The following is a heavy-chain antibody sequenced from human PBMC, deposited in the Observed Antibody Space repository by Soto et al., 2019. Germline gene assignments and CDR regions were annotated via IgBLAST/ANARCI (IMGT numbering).Heavy chain of an antibody. CDR2: INPNSDGT. Sequence: ASVKVSCKASGYTFTGYYMHWVRQAPGQGLEWMGWINPNSDGTKYAQKFQGWVTMTRDTSISTAYMELSRLRSDNTAVYYFARAPPSSSFYYFDYWGQGTLVTVSS. J-gene: IGHJ4*02. CDR3: ARAPPSSSFYYFDY. CDR1: GYTFTGYY. V-gene: IGHV1-2*04. D-gene: IGHD6-13*01.